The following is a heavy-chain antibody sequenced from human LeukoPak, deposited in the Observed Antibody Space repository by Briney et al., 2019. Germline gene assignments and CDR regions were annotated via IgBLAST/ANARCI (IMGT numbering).Heavy chain of an antibody. J-gene: IGHJ4*02. D-gene: IGHD2-15*01. CDR2: ITSSSSTI. CDR3: ARNGPCSDGTCYSDS. Sequence: GGSLRLSCAASGFTFTTSGMNWVRQAPGKGLEWVSYITSSSSTIYYADSVKGRFTISRENAKNSLYLQMNSLRAEDTGVYYCARNGPCSDGTCYSDSWGQGTLVTVST. V-gene: IGHV3-48*04. CDR1: GFTFTTSG.